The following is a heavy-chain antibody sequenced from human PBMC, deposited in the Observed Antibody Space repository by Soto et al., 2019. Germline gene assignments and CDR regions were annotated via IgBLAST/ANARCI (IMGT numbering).Heavy chain of an antibody. Sequence: SLRLSCAASGFTFSSYGMHWVRQAPGEGLEWVAVISYDGSNKYYADSVKGRFTISRDNSKNTLYLQMNSLRAEDTAVYYCAKEDTDSSGWYYYYYTDVWGKGTTVTVSS. CDR2: ISYDGSNK. CDR1: GFTFSSYG. D-gene: IGHD6-19*01. J-gene: IGHJ6*03. CDR3: AKEDTDSSGWYYYYYTDV. V-gene: IGHV3-30*18.